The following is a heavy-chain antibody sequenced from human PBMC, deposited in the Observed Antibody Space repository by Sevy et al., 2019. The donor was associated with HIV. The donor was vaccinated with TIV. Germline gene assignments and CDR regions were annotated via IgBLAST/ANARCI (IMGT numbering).Heavy chain of an antibody. V-gene: IGHV1-46*01. CDR1: GYTFTSYY. CDR3: ALAAEERWLQT. J-gene: IGHJ4*02. CDR2: INPSGGST. Sequence: ASVKVSCKASGYTFTSYYMHWVRQAPGQGLEWMGIINPSGGSTSYAQKFQGRVTMTRDTSTSTVYMELSSLRSEDTAVYYSALAAEERWLQTWGEGTLVSVSS. D-gene: IGHD5-12*01.